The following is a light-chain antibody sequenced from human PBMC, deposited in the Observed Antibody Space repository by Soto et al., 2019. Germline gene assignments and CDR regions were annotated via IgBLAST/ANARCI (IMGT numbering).Light chain of an antibody. CDR1: SSDVGGYNF. Sequence: QSALTQPPSASGSPGQSVTISCTGTSSDVGGYNFVSWYQQHPGKAPKLMIYEVNKRPSEVPDRFSGSKSGNTASLTVSGLQAEDEAEYYCSSYAGSNILAYVFGPGTKLTVL. CDR3: SSYAGSNILAYV. V-gene: IGLV2-8*01. J-gene: IGLJ1*01. CDR2: EVN.